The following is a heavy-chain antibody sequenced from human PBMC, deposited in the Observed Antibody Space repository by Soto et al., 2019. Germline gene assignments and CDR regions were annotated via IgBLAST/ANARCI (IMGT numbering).Heavy chain of an antibody. CDR1: GYIFTSYG. CDR2: ISAYKGDT. V-gene: IGHV1-18*01. CDR3: ARVPVAVTSPPPHRFDS. D-gene: IGHD6-19*01. J-gene: IGHJ5*01. Sequence: GASVKVSCKASGYIFTSYGITWVPQAPGQGLEWMGWISAYKGDTKYAQTVQDRVTMTTDTSTRTAYMELRRLTSDDTAVYYCARVPVAVTSPPPHRFDSWGQGTLVTVSA.